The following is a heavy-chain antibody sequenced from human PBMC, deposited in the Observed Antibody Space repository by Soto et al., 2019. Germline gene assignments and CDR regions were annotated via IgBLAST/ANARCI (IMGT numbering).Heavy chain of an antibody. Sequence: QVRLVQSGPEVKKPEASVKVSCKASGYTFSSSAISWGRQAPGQGPGWMGWISSSGVTNYAQNFQGRDTLTVDSSTTTAYMEVRSLSPADTAIYYCARDHGGYGTFDYWGQGTLVTVSS. CDR3: ARDHGGYGTFDY. D-gene: IGHD5-12*01. CDR2: ISSSGVT. J-gene: IGHJ4*02. CDR1: GYTFSSSA. V-gene: IGHV1-18*04.